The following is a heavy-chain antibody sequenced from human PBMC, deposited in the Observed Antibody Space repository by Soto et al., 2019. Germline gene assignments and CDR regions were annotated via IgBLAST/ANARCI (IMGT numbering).Heavy chain of an antibody. CDR1: GGSISSSSYY. D-gene: IGHD5-12*01. CDR3: AREGATTYYYYMDV. J-gene: IGHJ6*03. CDR2: IYYSGST. V-gene: IGHV4-39*02. Sequence: KTSETLSLTCTVSGGSISSSSYYWGWIRQTPGKGLEWIGSIYYSGSTYYNPSLKSRVTISVDTSKNQFSLKLSSVTAADTAVYYCAREGATTYYYYMDVWGKGTTVTVSS.